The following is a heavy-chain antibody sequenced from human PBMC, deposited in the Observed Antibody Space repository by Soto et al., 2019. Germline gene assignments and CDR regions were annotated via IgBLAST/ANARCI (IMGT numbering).Heavy chain of an antibody. CDR2: ISGYNGDI. CDR3: ARVRIVGAREIDF. CDR1: GYTFNRHG. J-gene: IGHJ4*02. V-gene: IGHV1-18*04. D-gene: IGHD1-26*01. Sequence: QVHLVQSGGEVKKPGASVKVSCKASGYTFNRHGITWVRQALGQGLEWMGWISGYNGDINYEQKCQGRVTLSSDTLTSTVYLELKSLRFADTAVYYCARVRIVGAREIDFWGQGTLVTVSS.